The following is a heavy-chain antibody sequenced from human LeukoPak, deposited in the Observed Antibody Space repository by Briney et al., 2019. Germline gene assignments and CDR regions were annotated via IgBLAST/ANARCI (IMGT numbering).Heavy chain of an antibody. V-gene: IGHV3-21*01. J-gene: IGHJ6*03. CDR2: ISSSSSYI. D-gene: IGHD5-18*01. CDR1: GFTFSSYS. CDR3: ARRGYSYGFGTYMDV. Sequence: PGGSLRLSCAASGFTFSSYSMNWVRQAPGKGLEWVSSISSSSSYIYYADSVKGRFTISRDNAKNSLYLQMNSLRAEDTAVYYCARRGYSYGFGTYMDVWGKGTTVTVSS.